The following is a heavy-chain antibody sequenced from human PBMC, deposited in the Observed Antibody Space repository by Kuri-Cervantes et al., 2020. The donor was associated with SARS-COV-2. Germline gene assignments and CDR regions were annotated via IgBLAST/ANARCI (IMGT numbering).Heavy chain of an antibody. CDR3: AGVGRSSSYSLAARYY. J-gene: IGHJ4*02. D-gene: IGHD6-6*01. V-gene: IGHV3-23*01. Sequence: GGSLRLSCSASGFTFSSYAMSWVRQAPGKGLEWVSASSGSGGSTSYADSVKCRFTISRDNSKNTLYLQMNSLRAEDTAVYYCAGVGRSSSYSLAARYYWGQGTLVTDSS. CDR1: GFTFSSYA. CDR2: SSGSGGST.